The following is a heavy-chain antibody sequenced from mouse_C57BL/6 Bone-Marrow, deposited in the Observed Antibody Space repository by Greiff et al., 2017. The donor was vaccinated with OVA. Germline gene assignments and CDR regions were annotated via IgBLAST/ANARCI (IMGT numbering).Heavy chain of an antibody. Sequence: QVQLQQPGAELVKPGASVKLSCKASGYTFTSYWMHWVKQRPGRGLEWIGSIDPNSGGTKYNEKFKSKATLTVDKPSSTAYMQLSSLTSEDSAVYYCAREGYYPFAYWGQGTLVTVSA. CDR2: IDPNSGGT. J-gene: IGHJ3*01. D-gene: IGHD2-3*01. CDR1: GYTFTSYW. CDR3: AREGYYPFAY. V-gene: IGHV1-72*01.